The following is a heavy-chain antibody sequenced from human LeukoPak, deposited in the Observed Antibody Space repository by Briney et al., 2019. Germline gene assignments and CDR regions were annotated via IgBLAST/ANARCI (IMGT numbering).Heavy chain of an antibody. V-gene: IGHV3-7*03. CDR1: GFTFSSNW. J-gene: IGHJ6*02. CDR2: IKPDGSAG. D-gene: IGHD6-13*01. Sequence: GGSLRLSCATSGFTFSSNWMSWVRHVPGRGLDWVANIKPDGSAGYYAASVKGRFTVSRDNAKNSLYLQMNSLRAEDTAVYYCARDKVSSSWYGGDYYYYGMDVWGQGTAVTVSS. CDR3: ARDKVSSSWYGGDYYYYGMDV.